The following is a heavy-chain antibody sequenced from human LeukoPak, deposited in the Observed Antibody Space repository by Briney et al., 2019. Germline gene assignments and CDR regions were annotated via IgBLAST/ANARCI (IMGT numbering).Heavy chain of an antibody. CDR1: GFTFSSYA. J-gene: IGHJ5*02. CDR2: INGRGDNT. V-gene: IGHV3-23*01. Sequence: PGGSLRLSCAASGFTFSSYAMNWVRQAPGKGLEWVSAINGRGDNTYYADSVKGRFTISRDNSKSTLFLQMNSLRAEDTAIYYCAKDRVSPGFNLFDPWSQGTLVTVSS. D-gene: IGHD2/OR15-2a*01. CDR3: AKDRVSPGFNLFDP.